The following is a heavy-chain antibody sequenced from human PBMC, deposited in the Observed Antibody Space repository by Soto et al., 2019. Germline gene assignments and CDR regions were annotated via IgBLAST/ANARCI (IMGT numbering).Heavy chain of an antibody. J-gene: IGHJ3*02. CDR3: ARQSQPMVRNNDAFDI. CDR1: GYSFTTYW. V-gene: IGHV5-51*01. D-gene: IGHD3-10*01. CDR2: IYPGDSDT. Sequence: PGEALKISCKGSGYSFTTYWIGWVRQMPGKGLEWMGIIYPGDSDTRYSPSFQGQVTISADKSISTAYLQWSSLKASDTAMYYCARQSQPMVRNNDAFDIWGQGTMVTVSS.